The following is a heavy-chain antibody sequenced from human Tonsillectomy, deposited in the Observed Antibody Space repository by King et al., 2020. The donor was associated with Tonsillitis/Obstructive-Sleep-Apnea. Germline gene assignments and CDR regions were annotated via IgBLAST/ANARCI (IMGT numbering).Heavy chain of an antibody. CDR3: AREFGELSGWFDP. CDR1: GGSISSYY. CDR2: IFYSGST. J-gene: IGHJ5*02. Sequence: VQLQESGPGLVKPSETLSLTCTVSGGSISSYYWSWIRQPPGKGLEWIGYIFYSGSTNYNPSLQSRVTITVDTSKNQFSLKLSSVTAADTAVYYCAREFGELSGWFDPWGQGTRVTVSS. D-gene: IGHD3-10*01. V-gene: IGHV4-59*08.